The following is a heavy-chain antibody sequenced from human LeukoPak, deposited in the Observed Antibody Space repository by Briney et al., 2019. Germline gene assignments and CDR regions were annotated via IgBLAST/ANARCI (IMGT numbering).Heavy chain of an antibody. CDR2: INPNSGGT. Sequence: ASVKVSCKASGYTFTGYYMHWVRQAPGQGLEWMGWINPNSGGTNYAQKFQGRVTMTRDTSISTAYMELSRLRSDDTAVYYCARPHSGSFDAFDIWGQGTMVTVSS. CDR3: ARPHSGSFDAFDI. CDR1: GYTFTGYY. V-gene: IGHV1-2*02. D-gene: IGHD1-26*01. J-gene: IGHJ3*02.